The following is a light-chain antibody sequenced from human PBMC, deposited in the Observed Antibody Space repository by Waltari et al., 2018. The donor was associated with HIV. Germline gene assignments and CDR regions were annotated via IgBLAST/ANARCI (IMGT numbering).Light chain of an antibody. Sequence: QSVLTQPPSLSESPRPRVTISCSGSSSNIGSNAVNWYQQLPGKAPKLLIYYDDMLPSGVSDRFSGSKSGSSASLAISGLQSEDEADYYCGTWHSSLSAGVVFGGGTKLTVL. CDR3: GTWHSSLSAGVV. CDR2: YDD. CDR1: SSNIGSNA. V-gene: IGLV1-36*01. J-gene: IGLJ2*01.